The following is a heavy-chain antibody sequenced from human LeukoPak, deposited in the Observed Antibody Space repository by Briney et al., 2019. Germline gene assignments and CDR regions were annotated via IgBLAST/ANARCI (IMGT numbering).Heavy chain of an antibody. Sequence: ASVKVSCKASGYTFTNYGITWVRQAPGQGLEWMGWRSAYNGNTKYAQTLQGRVTMTTDTSTSTAYMELRSLRSEDTAVYYCASRCGGDCYSDWFDPWGQGTLVTVSS. D-gene: IGHD2-21*02. CDR1: GYTFTNYG. CDR3: ASRCGGDCYSDWFDP. J-gene: IGHJ5*02. V-gene: IGHV1-18*01. CDR2: RSAYNGNT.